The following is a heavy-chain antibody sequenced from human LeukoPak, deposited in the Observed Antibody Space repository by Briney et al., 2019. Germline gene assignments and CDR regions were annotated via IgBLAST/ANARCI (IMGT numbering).Heavy chain of an antibody. V-gene: IGHV3-7*01. J-gene: IGHJ4*02. CDR1: GFTFSGYW. CDR3: ARTLYYYDSSGYYSDY. D-gene: IGHD3-22*01. CDR2: IKQDGSEK. Sequence: PGGSLRLSCAASGFTFSGYWMSWVRQAPGKGLEWVANIKQDGSEKYYVDSVKGRFTISRDNAKNSLYLQMNSLRAEDTAVYYCARTLYYYDSSGYYSDYWGQGTLVTVSS.